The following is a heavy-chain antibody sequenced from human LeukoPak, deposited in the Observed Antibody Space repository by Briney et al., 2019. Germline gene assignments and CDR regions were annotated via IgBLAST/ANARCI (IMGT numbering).Heavy chain of an antibody. CDR2: VSYDGSNK. J-gene: IGHJ4*02. CDR1: GSTFSASD. V-gene: IGHV3-30*19. CDR3: ATIGDRRTGELYRIDY. D-gene: IGHD7-27*01. Sequence: GGSLRLSCGASGSTFSASDMHWVRQAPGKGLEWVAVVSYDGSNKYYADSVKGRFTISRDNSKNTLYLQMNSLRAEDAAIYYCATIGDRRTGELYRIDYWGQGTLVTVSS.